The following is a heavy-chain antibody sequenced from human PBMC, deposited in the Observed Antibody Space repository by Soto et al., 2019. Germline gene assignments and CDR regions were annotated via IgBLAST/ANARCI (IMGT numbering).Heavy chain of an antibody. CDR3: TTGYYYSSGSYWTYFDY. CDR2: IKTKTEGGTT. Sequence: GGSLRLSCAASGFTFKNAWMNWVRRAPGKGLEWVGHIKTKTEGGTTDYAAPVKGRFTISTDDSKNTLYLQMNSLKTEDTAVYFCTTGYYYSSGSYWTYFDYWGQGTLVTVSS. CDR1: GFTFKNAW. J-gene: IGHJ4*02. V-gene: IGHV3-15*07. D-gene: IGHD3-22*01.